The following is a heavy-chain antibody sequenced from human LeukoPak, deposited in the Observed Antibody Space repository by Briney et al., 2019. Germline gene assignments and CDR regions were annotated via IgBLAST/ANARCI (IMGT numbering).Heavy chain of an antibody. CDR2: ISRSSDLI. D-gene: IGHD3-22*01. Sequence: GGSLRLSCAASGFTFSSSAMHWVRQAPGKGLEWVSFISRSSDLIYYADSVKGRFTISRDNAKNSLYLQMNSLRAEDTAVYYCARGAYYYEDWGQGTLVTVSS. V-gene: IGHV3-48*01. CDR1: GFTFSSSA. CDR3: ARGAYYYED. J-gene: IGHJ4*02.